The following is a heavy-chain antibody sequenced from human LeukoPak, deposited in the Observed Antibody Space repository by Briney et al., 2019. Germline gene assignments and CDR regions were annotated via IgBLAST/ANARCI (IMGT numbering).Heavy chain of an antibody. J-gene: IGHJ4*02. V-gene: IGHV4-34*01. Sequence: SETLSLTCAVYGGSFSGYYWSWIRQPPEKGLGWIGEINHSGSTNYNPSLKSRVTISVDTSKNQFSLKLSSVTAADTAVYYCARGAGYSYWPQNDYWGQGTLVTVSS. D-gene: IGHD5-18*01. CDR2: INHSGST. CDR3: ARGAGYSYWPQNDY. CDR1: GGSFSGYY.